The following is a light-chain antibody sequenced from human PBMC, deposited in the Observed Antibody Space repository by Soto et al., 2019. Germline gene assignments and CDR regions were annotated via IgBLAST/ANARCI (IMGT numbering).Light chain of an antibody. Sequence: EIVLTQSPDILSLSPGERATLSCRASQTISSGYLAWYQQKPGQAPRLLIYGTSNGAAGIPARFRGSGSETDFTLTINALEPEDFAVYYCQQYVDSVTFGGGTRVEIK. CDR2: GTS. J-gene: IGKJ4*01. V-gene: IGKV3-20*01. CDR3: QQYVDSVT. CDR1: QTISSGY.